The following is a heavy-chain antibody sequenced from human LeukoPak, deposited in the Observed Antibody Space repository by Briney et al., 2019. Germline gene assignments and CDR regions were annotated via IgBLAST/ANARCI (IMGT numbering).Heavy chain of an antibody. CDR3: ARGDYGDHAWFDP. D-gene: IGHD4-17*01. Sequence: SETLSLTCAVSGGSISTNNWWIWVRQPPGKGLRWIGEIHHSGTTNSNPSLKSRVTVSVDKSKDQFSLRLNSVTAADTAVYYCARGDYGDHAWFDPWGQGTLVTVSS. CDR1: GGSISTNNW. J-gene: IGHJ5*02. V-gene: IGHV4-4*02. CDR2: IHHSGTT.